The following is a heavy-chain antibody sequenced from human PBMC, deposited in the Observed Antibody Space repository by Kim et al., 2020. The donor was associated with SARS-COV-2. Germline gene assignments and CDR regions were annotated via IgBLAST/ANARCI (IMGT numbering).Heavy chain of an antibody. CDR1: GASIRSYY. V-gene: IGHV4-59*13. CDR3: ARGGERALAGAFGY. J-gene: IGHJ4*02. D-gene: IGHD6-19*01. CDR2: IYNNGSP. Sequence: SETLSLTCTVSGASIRSYYWNWIRQSPGKGLEWIGSIYNNGSPKYSPPLKSRVPISVDTSKNQFSLRLKSVTAADPALYYCARGGERALAGAFGYWGQGTLVTV.